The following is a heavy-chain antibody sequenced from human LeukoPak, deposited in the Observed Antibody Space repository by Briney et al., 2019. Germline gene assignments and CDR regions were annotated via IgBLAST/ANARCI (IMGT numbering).Heavy chain of an antibody. CDR2: IYYSGST. CDR3: ARDLPVRH. CDR1: GGSVSSGSYY. V-gene: IGHV4-61*01. Sequence: SETLSLTCTVSGGSVSSGSYYWSWIRQPPGKGLEWIGYIYYSGSTNYNPSLESRVTISVDTSKNQFSLKLSSVTAADTAVYYCARDLPVRHWGQGTLVTVSS. J-gene: IGHJ1*01.